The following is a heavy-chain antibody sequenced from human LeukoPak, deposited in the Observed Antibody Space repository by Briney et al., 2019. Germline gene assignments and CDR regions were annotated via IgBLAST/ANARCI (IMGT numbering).Heavy chain of an antibody. J-gene: IGHJ3*01. D-gene: IGHD7-27*01. V-gene: IGHV1-2*02. CDR3: ARELGINAFDV. CDR2: IYPKSGGT. Sequence: ASVKVSCKASGYTLTEKHLYWVRQAPGQGVEWMGWIYPKSGGTSFAQNFQRRLTMTRDTSINTAYMELSRLTSDDTTVYYCARELGINAFDVWGQGTMLTVSS. CDR1: GYTLTEKH.